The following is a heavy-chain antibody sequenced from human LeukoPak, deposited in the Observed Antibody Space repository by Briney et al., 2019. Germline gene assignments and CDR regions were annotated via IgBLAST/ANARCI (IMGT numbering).Heavy chain of an antibody. CDR3: ARWYCSRGTCYYLDY. CDR2: IYYNGRT. CDR1: GGSISGYY. J-gene: IGHJ4*02. Sequence: SETLSLTCAVSGGSISGYYWSWIRQSPGRGLEYIGHIYYNGRTDYNPPLKSRVTISVDTSRNQFSLRLNSVTAADTAVYFCARWYCSRGTCYYLDYWGQGTLVTVSS. D-gene: IGHD2-2*01. V-gene: IGHV4-59*01.